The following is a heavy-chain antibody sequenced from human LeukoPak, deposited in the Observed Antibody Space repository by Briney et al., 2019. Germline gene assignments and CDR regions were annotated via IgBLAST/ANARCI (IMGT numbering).Heavy chain of an antibody. V-gene: IGHV3-7*04. Sequence: PGGPLRLSCGASGFTFRNYWMTWVRQAPGKGLEWLANIKQDGSEQYYVDSVEGRVTISRDNAKNSLFLQMNSLSVEDTATYYCVREFRRAPTLVGSYHFYYWGQGGLVSVSS. D-gene: IGHD1-26*01. CDR1: GFTFRNYW. CDR2: IKQDGSEQ. J-gene: IGHJ4*02. CDR3: VREFRRAPTLVGSYHFYY.